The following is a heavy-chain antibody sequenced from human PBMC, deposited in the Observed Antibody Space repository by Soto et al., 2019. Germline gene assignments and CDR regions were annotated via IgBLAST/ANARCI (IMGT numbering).Heavy chain of an antibody. Sequence: SQTLSLTCAISGDSVSSNTAAWHWIRQSPSRGLEWLGRTYFRSRWYNDYAVSVKSRITINADTSKNQFSLHLNSVSPEDTAVYYCARDLVSGYSNYYYYMDVWGKGTTVTVSS. J-gene: IGHJ6*03. V-gene: IGHV6-1*01. D-gene: IGHD5-12*01. CDR1: GDSVSSNTAA. CDR2: TYFRSRWYN. CDR3: ARDLVSGYSNYYYYMDV.